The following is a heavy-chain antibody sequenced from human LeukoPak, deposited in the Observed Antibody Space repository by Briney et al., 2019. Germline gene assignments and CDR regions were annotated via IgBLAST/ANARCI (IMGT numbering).Heavy chain of an antibody. D-gene: IGHD6-6*01. V-gene: IGHV1-18*01. CDR3: ARAYSSSSEFDP. CDR1: GGTFSSYA. Sequence: ASVKVSCKASGGTFSSYAISWVRQAPGQGLEWMGWISAYNGNTNYAQKLQGRVTMTTDTSTSTAYMELRSLRSDGTAVYYCARAYSSSSEFDPWGQGTLVTVSS. J-gene: IGHJ5*02. CDR2: ISAYNGNT.